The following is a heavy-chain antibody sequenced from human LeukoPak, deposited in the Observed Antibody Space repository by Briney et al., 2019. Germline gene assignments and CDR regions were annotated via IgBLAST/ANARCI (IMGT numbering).Heavy chain of an antibody. J-gene: IGHJ4*02. Sequence: SVKVSCKASGGTFSSYAISWVRPAPGQGLEWMGGIIPIFGTANYAQKFQGRVTITADESTSTAYMELSSLRSEDTAVYYCAREEYYDSSGWFDYWGQGTLVTVSS. CDR3: AREEYYDSSGWFDY. V-gene: IGHV1-69*01. CDR1: GGTFSSYA. CDR2: IIPIFGTA. D-gene: IGHD3-22*01.